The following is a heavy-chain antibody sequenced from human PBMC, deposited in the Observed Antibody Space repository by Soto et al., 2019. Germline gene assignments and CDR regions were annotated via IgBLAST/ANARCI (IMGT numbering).Heavy chain of an antibody. CDR3: ARYGYDSALFDF. V-gene: IGHV3-33*01. CDR1: GFTSSSYG. J-gene: IGHJ5*01. Sequence: HPGGSLRLSCAASGFTSSSYGMHWVRQAPGKGLEWVAVIWYDGSNKYYADSVKGRFTISRDNSKNTLYLQMNSLRAEDTAVYFFARYGYDSALFDFLCQRSLVTVSS. CDR2: IWYDGSNK. D-gene: IGHD5-12*01.